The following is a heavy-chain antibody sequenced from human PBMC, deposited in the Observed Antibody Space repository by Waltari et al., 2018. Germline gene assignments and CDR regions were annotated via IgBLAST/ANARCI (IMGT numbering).Heavy chain of an antibody. CDR3: AKDGGVAVAEYYFDY. CDR1: GFTFSSYG. D-gene: IGHD6-19*01. J-gene: IGHJ4*02. Sequence: QVQLVESGGGVVQPGRSLRLSCAASGFTFSSYGMHWVRQAPGKGLEGVAVISYDGSTKYYADSVKGRFTISRDNSKNTLYLQMNSLRAEDTAVYYCAKDGGVAVAEYYFDYWGQGTLVTVSS. V-gene: IGHV3-30*18. CDR2: ISYDGSTK.